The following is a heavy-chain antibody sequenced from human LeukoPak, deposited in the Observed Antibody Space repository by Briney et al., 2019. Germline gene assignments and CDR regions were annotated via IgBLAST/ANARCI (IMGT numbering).Heavy chain of an antibody. Sequence: SETLSLTCAVYGGSFSGYYWSWIRQPPGKGLEWIGEINHSGSTNYSPSLKSRVTISVDTSKNQFSLKLSSVTAADTAVYYCASTLTADYGGFCGWGQGTLVTVSS. J-gene: IGHJ4*02. D-gene: IGHD4-23*01. CDR3: ASTLTADYGGFCG. CDR2: INHSGST. CDR1: GGSFSGYY. V-gene: IGHV4-34*01.